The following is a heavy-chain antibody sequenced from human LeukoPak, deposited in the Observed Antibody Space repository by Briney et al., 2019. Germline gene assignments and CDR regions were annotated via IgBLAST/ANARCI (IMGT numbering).Heavy chain of an antibody. J-gene: IGHJ5*01. Sequence: PSETLSLTCNVSGGSVTSKSYYWGWIRQSPDKRLEWIENTRRSGKTYSNPSLETRVTVSADASQTHFSLRLTSVTAADTAVYYCARLPRIPLFGVAFKFGWIDSWGQGILVPVFS. D-gene: IGHD3-3*01. CDR3: ARLPRIPLFGVAFKFGWIDS. V-gene: IGHV4-39*02. CDR2: TRRSGKT. CDR1: GGSVTSKSYY.